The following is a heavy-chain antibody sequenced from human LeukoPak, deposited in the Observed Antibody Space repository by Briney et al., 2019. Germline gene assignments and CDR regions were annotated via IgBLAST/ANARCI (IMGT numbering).Heavy chain of an antibody. Sequence: GGSLRLSCAASGFTVSSNYMSWVRQAPGKGLEWVSVIYSGGSTYYADSVKGRFTIPRDNSQNTLYVQMNSLRGEDTAVYYCARGQYYDGSGYRGFFDSWGQGTLVTASS. V-gene: IGHV3-53*01. CDR1: GFTVSSNY. CDR3: ARGQYYDGSGYRGFFDS. CDR2: IYSGGST. J-gene: IGHJ4*02. D-gene: IGHD3-22*01.